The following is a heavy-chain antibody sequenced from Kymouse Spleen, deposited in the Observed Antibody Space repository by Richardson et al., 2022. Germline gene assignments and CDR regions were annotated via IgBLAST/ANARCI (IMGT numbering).Heavy chain of an antibody. CDR2: INHSGST. CDR3: AAYYDILTGYSY. D-gene: IGHD3-9*01. V-gene: IGHV4-34*01. CDR1: GGSFSGYY. J-gene: IGHJ4*02. Sequence: QVQLQQWGAGLLKPSETLSLTCAVYGGSFSGYYWSWIRQPPGKGLEWIGEINHSGSTNYNPSLKSRVTISVDTSKNQFSLKLSSVTAADTAVYYCAAYYDILTGYSYWGQGTLVTVSS.